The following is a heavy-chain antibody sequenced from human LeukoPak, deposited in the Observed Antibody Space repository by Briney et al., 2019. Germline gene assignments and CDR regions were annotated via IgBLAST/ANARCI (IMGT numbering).Heavy chain of an antibody. CDR1: GYTFTGYY. Sequence: ASVKVSCKASGYTFTGYYMHWVRQAPGQGLEWMGWINPNSGGTNYAQKFQGWVTMTRDTSISTAYMELSRLRSDDTAVYYCAAITMPRGGAFDIWGQGTMVTVSS. J-gene: IGHJ3*02. D-gene: IGHD3-10*01. V-gene: IGHV1-2*04. CDR2: INPNSGGT. CDR3: AAITMPRGGAFDI.